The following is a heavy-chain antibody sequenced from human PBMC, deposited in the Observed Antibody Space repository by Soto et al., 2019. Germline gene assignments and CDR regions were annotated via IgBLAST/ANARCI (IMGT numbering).Heavy chain of an antibody. CDR3: ATLGGNLGAFDY. CDR2: IKSRADGGTA. D-gene: IGHD3-16*01. Sequence: EVQLVEAGGGLVKPGGSLRLSCAASGFTFSNAWMSWVRQAPGKGLEWVGRIKSRADGGTADHAAPVKGRFAISRDDSKNTLYLQMNSLKTEDTAVYYCATLGGNLGAFDYWCQGTLVTVSS. CDR1: GFTFSNAW. J-gene: IGHJ4*02. V-gene: IGHV3-15*01.